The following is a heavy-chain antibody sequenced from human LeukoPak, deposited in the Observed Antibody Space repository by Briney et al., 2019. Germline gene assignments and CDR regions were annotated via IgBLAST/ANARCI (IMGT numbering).Heavy chain of an antibody. J-gene: IGHJ4*02. CDR1: GFTFSNYD. CDR3: ARVAADGSYFDY. CDR2: IEVSGDT. D-gene: IGHD6-13*01. Sequence: GGSLRLSCAASGFTFSNYDMHWVRRPTGKGLEWVSSIEVSGDTYSPDSVKGRFTISRENAKNSLFFQMNSLRADDTAIYYCARVAADGSYFDYWGQGTLVTVSS. V-gene: IGHV3-13*04.